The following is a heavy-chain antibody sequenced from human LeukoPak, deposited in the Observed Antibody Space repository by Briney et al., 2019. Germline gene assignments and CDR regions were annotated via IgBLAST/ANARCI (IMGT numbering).Heavy chain of an antibody. CDR2: IYYSGSA. CDR1: GGSISSSSYH. D-gene: IGHD3-10*01. Sequence: PSETLSLTCTVSGGSISSSSYHWGWIRQPPGKGLEWIGSIYYSGSAYYNPSLKSRVTISVDTSKNQFSLKLSSVTAADTAVYYCAGRERFACWFDPWGQGTLVTVSS. J-gene: IGHJ5*02. CDR3: AGRERFACWFDP. V-gene: IGHV4-39*01.